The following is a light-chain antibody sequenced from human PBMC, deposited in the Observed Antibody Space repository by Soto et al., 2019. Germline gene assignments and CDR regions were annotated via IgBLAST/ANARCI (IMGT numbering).Light chain of an antibody. Sequence: QSVLTQPRSVSGSPGQSVTISCTGTSSDVGGYNYVSWYQQHPGKAPKLMIYDVSKRPSGVPDRFSGSKSGTSASLAITGLQSEDEADYYCAAWDDSLNGHVVFGGGTKLTVL. CDR1: SSDVGGYNY. J-gene: IGLJ2*01. V-gene: IGLV2-11*01. CDR3: AAWDDSLNGHVV. CDR2: DVS.